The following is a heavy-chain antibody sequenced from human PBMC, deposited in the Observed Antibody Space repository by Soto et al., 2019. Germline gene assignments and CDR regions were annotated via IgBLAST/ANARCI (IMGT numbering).Heavy chain of an antibody. CDR1: GFTFSSYA. CDR2: ISYDGSNK. D-gene: IGHD2-8*01. V-gene: IGHV3-30-3*01. J-gene: IGHJ6*02. Sequence: PGGSLRLSCAASGFTFSSYAMHWVRQAPGKGLEWVAVISYDGSNKYYADSVKGRFTISRDNSKNTLYLQMNSLRAEDTAVYYCARDGCTNGVCSIRGGMDVWGQGTTVTVSS. CDR3: ARDGCTNGVCSIRGGMDV.